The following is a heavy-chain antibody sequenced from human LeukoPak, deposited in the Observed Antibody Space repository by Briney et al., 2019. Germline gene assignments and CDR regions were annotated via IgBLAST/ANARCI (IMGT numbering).Heavy chain of an antibody. D-gene: IGHD3-22*01. J-gene: IGHJ4*02. CDR1: GFTFSSYW. Sequence: GGSLRLSCAASGFTFSSYWMSWVRQAPGKGLEWVANIKQDGSEKYYVDSVKGRFTISRDNSKNTLYLQMNSLRAEDTAVYYCAKLLYYYDSSQPYWGQGTLVTVSS. CDR2: IKQDGSEK. V-gene: IGHV3-7*03. CDR3: AKLLYYYDSSQPY.